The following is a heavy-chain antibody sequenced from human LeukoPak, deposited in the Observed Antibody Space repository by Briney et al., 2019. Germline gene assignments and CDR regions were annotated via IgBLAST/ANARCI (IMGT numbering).Heavy chain of an antibody. CDR3: AKESYYDSSGPDY. V-gene: IGHV3-23*01. Sequence: GGSLRLSCAASGFSFSSYAINWVRQVPGKGLEWVSAISGSGGTTYYADSVKGRFTISRDNSKNTLYLQMNSLRAEDTAVYYCAKESYYDSSGPDYWGQGTLVTVSS. CDR1: GFSFSSYA. CDR2: ISGSGGTT. D-gene: IGHD3-22*01. J-gene: IGHJ4*02.